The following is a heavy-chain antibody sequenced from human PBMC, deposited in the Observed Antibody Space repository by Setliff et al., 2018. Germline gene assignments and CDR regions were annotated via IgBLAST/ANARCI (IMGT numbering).Heavy chain of an antibody. J-gene: IGHJ4*02. CDR1: GFTFSGSA. CDR3: TTPDYDSSGYYYRDY. V-gene: IGHV3-73*01. Sequence: GGSLRLSCAASGFTFSGSAMHWVRQASGKGLEWVGRIRSKANSYATAYAASVKGRFTISRDDSKNTAYLQMNSLKTEDTAVYYCTTPDYDSSGYYYRDYWGQGTLVTSPQ. D-gene: IGHD3-22*01. CDR2: IRSKANSYAT.